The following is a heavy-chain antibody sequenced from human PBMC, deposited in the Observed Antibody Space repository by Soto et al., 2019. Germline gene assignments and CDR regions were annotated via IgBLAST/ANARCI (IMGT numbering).Heavy chain of an antibody. CDR2: INPNSGGT. CDR1: GYTFTGYC. CDR3: AREGLGCSGGSCRFSGMDV. V-gene: IGHV1-2*02. Sequence: ASVKVSSKANGYTFTGYCMHWVRQAPGQGLDWMGWINPNSGGTNYAQQFQGRVTMTRDTSISTAYMELSRLRSDDTAVYYCAREGLGCSGGSCRFSGMDVWGQGSTVTVSS. D-gene: IGHD2-15*01. J-gene: IGHJ6*02.